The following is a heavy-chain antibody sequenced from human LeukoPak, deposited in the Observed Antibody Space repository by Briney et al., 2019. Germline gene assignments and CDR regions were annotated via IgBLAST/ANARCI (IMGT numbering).Heavy chain of an antibody. CDR3: ARGAIIAAEDAFDI. CDR1: DGSFSGYY. V-gene: IGHV4-34*01. CDR2: IYHSGST. D-gene: IGHD6-25*01. J-gene: IGHJ3*02. Sequence: SETLSLTCGVYDGSFSGYYWSWIRQPPGKGLEWIGSIYHSGSTYYNPSLKSRVTISVDTSKNQFSLKLSSVTAADTAVYYCARGAIIAAEDAFDIWGQGTMVTVSS.